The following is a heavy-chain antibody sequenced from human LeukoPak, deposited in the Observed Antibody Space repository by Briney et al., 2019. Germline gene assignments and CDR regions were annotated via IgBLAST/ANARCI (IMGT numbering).Heavy chain of an antibody. Sequence: SVKVSCKASGVTLSSYAISWGRQAPGQRPEWMGGIIPMFGTSNYAQKSQGRATITTDESTSTAYMKLSSLRSEDTAVYYCATTSDATLLWFGEFDYWGQGTLVTVSS. D-gene: IGHD3-10*01. CDR1: GVTLSSYA. CDR3: ATTSDATLLWFGEFDY. CDR2: IIPMFGTS. J-gene: IGHJ4*02. V-gene: IGHV1-69*05.